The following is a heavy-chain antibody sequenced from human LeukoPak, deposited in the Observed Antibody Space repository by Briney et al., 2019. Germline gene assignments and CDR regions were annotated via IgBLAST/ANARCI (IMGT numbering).Heavy chain of an antibody. D-gene: IGHD2-2*01. J-gene: IGHJ3*02. CDR2: KKWDGSEK. CDR1: GFTFSNSW. Sequence: PGGSLRLSCAASGFTFSNSWMQWVCQAPGKGLEWVADKKWDGSEKCYVDSVKGRLTISTDNAKNSLYLQVNSLRAEDMTVYYCVRGVGSSTSCYVRAFDIWGQGTMVTVSS. CDR3: VRGVGSSTSCYVRAFDI. V-gene: IGHV3-52*01.